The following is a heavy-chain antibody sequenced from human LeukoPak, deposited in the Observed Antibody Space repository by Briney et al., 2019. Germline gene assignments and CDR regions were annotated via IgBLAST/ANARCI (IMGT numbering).Heavy chain of an antibody. CDR3: ARYIVSYPHDAFDI. V-gene: IGHV4-39*07. D-gene: IGHD1-26*01. CDR1: GGSISSSSYY. CDR2: IYYSGRT. J-gene: IGHJ3*02. Sequence: SESLSLTCTVSGGSISSSSYYWGWIRQSPGKGLEWIANIYYSGRTYYNSSLKGRVTISVDTSKNQFSLKLSSVTAADTAFYYCARYIVSYPHDAFDIWGQGTMVTVSS.